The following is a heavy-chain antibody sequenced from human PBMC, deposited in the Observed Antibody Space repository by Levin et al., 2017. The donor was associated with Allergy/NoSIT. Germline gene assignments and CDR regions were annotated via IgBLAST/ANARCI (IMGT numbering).Heavy chain of an antibody. J-gene: IGHJ4*02. CDR1: GGSISSSSYY. CDR3: ASPGVVGGPYFDY. V-gene: IGHV4-39*01. CDR2: IYYSGST. D-gene: IGHD1-26*01. Sequence: SSETLSLTCTVSGGSISSSSYYWGWIRQPPGKGLEWIGSIYYSGSTYYNPSLKSRVTISVDTSKNQFSLKLSSVTAADTAVYYCASPGVVGGPYFDYWGQGTLVTVSS.